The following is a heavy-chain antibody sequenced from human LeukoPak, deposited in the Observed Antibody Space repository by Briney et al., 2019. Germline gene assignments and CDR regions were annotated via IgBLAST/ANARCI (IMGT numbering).Heavy chain of an antibody. CDR2: ISGSGATT. D-gene: IGHD6-13*01. CDR1: GFSFSGYA. J-gene: IGHJ4*02. Sequence: GGSLRLSCAASGFSFSGYAMSWVRQAPGKGLEWVSSISGSGATTYYADSVTGRFIISRDNSKNTVYLQLNTPRAEDTGVYYCAKGHRGYSSSWYDYWGQGTLVTVSS. CDR3: AKGHRGYSSSWYDY. V-gene: IGHV3-23*01.